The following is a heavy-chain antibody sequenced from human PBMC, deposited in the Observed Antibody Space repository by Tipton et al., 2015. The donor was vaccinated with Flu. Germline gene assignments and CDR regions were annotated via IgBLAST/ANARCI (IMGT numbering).Heavy chain of an antibody. Sequence: TLSFTCTVSSGSIRSTNYFCAWIRQPPGKRLELIGSIYPSGATYYNPSLKSRVTLSVDTSKSQFSLMLRSVTAADTAVYYCARLSYYDVDLKNFYFDYWGQGALVTVSS. CDR3: ARLSYYDVDLKNFYFDY. J-gene: IGHJ4*02. CDR2: IYPSGAT. CDR1: SGSIRSTNYF. D-gene: IGHD3-10*02. V-gene: IGHV4-39*01.